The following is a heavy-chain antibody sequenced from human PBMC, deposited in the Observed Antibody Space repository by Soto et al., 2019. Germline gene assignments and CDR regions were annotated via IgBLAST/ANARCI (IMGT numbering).Heavy chain of an antibody. V-gene: IGHV3-9*01. Sequence: VQLVESGGDLVQPGRSLRLACAASGFTFDNYAMHWVRQLPGKGLEWVSGISWSGGDKAYAASVKGRCSISRDNATKSLYLHIDSLRLEDTAVYYCVKDSYYDILTGFSYFDYWGRGTPVTVSS. CDR3: VKDSYYDILTGFSYFDY. D-gene: IGHD3-9*01. CDR1: GFTFDNYA. J-gene: IGHJ4*02. CDR2: ISWSGGDK.